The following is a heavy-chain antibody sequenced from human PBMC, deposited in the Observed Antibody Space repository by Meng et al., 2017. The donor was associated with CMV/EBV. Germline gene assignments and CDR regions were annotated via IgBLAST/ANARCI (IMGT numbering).Heavy chain of an antibody. J-gene: IGHJ6*02. CDR3: ARVDIVAAGFHYGMDV. CDR2: INPNNGGT. D-gene: IGHD2-15*01. Sequence: ASVKVSCKASRYTFTSYYIHWVRQAPGQGLEWMGWINPNNGGTNYTQKFQGRVTMTRDTSISTAYMELTRLRYDDTAVYYCARVDIVAAGFHYGMDVWGQGTTVTVSS. CDR1: RYTFTSYY. V-gene: IGHV1-2*02.